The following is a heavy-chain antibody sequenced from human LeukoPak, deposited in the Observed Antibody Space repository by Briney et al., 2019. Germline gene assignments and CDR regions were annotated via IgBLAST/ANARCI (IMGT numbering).Heavy chain of an antibody. D-gene: IGHD3-3*01. V-gene: IGHV1-69*05. CDR1: GGTFSSYA. CDR3: ASATDITIFGVVPRAFDT. Sequence: ASVKVSCKASGGTFSSYAISWVRQAPGQGLEWMGGIIPIFGTANYAQKFQGRVTITTDESTSTAYMELSSLRSEDTAVYYCASATDITIFGVVPRAFDTWGQGTMVTVSS. CDR2: IIPIFGTA. J-gene: IGHJ3*02.